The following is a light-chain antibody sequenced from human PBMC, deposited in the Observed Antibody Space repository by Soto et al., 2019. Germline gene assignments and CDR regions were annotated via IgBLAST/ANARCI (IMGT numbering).Light chain of an antibody. CDR2: EVS. Sequence: QSALTQPASVSGSPGQSITISCTGTSSDIGGYNSVSWYQQHPGKVPKLLIYEVSNRPSGVSNRFSGSKSGNTASLTISGLQAEDEGDYYCSSFTSSRTDVFGTGTKVTVL. CDR1: SSDIGGYNS. V-gene: IGLV2-14*01. J-gene: IGLJ1*01. CDR3: SSFTSSRTDV.